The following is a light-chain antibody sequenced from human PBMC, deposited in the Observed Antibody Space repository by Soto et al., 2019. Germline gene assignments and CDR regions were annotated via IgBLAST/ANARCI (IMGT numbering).Light chain of an antibody. CDR2: GAS. Sequence: DIQMTQSPSSLSASVGDRVSITGQASQDISKFLNWYQQKPGKAPKVLIYGASNLETGVPLRFSGSGSGTDFTFTISSLQPEDIATYYCQQNDDDPLTFGGGTKVEIK. V-gene: IGKV1-33*01. J-gene: IGKJ4*01. CDR3: QQNDDDPLT. CDR1: QDISKF.